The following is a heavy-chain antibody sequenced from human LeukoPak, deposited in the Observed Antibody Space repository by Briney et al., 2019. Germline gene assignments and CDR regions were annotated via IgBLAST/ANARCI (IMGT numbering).Heavy chain of an antibody. J-gene: IGHJ6*03. CDR2: ISSSGSTI. D-gene: IGHD2-15*01. V-gene: IGHV3-48*03. CDR3: ARGAGSGGENYYYYYMDV. CDR1: GFTFSSYE. Sequence: GGSLRLSCAASGFTFSSYEMNWVRQAPGKGLEWVSYISSSGSTIYYADSVKGRFTISRDNAKNSLYLQMNSLRAEDTAVYYCARGAGSGGENYYYYYMDVWGKGTTVTVSS.